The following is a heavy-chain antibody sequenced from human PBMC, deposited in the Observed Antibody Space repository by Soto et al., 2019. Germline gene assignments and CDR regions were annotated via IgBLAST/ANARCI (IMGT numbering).Heavy chain of an antibody. Sequence: QVQLVQSGAEVKKPGSSVRVSCKASGDTFNFYTIHWVRQAPGQGLEWLGRIIPMAGMSNYAQRFQGRVTMIADKSTSTVYMQLSSLRSEDTALYYCATSYGSGSRPFDNWGQCTLVSVSS. CDR3: ATSYGSGSRPFDN. J-gene: IGHJ1*01. CDR2: IIPMAGMS. V-gene: IGHV1-69*02. D-gene: IGHD3-10*01. CDR1: GDTFNFYT.